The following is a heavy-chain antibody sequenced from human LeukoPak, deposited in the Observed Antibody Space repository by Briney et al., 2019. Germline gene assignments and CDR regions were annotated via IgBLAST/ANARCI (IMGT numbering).Heavy chain of an antibody. CDR2: IWYDGSNK. J-gene: IGHJ4*02. CDR1: GFTFSSYG. D-gene: IGHD3-10*01. Sequence: GGSLRLSCAASGFTFSSYGMHWVRQAPGKGLEWVAVIWYDGSNKYYGDSVKGRFTISRDNSKNTLYLQMSSLRAEDTAVYYCARRFGELVDYWGQGTQVTVSS. V-gene: IGHV3-33*01. CDR3: ARRFGELVDY.